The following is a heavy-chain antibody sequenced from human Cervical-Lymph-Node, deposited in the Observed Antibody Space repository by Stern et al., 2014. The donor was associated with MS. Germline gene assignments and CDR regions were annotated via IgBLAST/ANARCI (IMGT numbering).Heavy chain of an antibody. CDR2: INHSGST. CDR1: GGSFSGYY. J-gene: IGHJ3*02. CDR3: ARAWPTRNYEDAFDI. Sequence: QVQLQQWGAGLLKPSETLSLTCAVYGGSFSGYYWSWIRQPPGKGLEWIGEINHSGSTNYNPSLKSRVTISVDTSKNQFSLKLSSVTAADTAVYYCARAWPTRNYEDAFDIWGQGTMVTVSS. D-gene: IGHD4-11*01. V-gene: IGHV4-34*01.